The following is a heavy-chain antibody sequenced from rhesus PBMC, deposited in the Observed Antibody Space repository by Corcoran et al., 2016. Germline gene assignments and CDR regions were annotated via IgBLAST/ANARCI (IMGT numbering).Heavy chain of an antibody. D-gene: IGHD3-3*01. J-gene: IGHJ4*01. CDR2: IGVSSGIT. CDR3: ARFTGYYPNVDY. V-gene: IGHV4-165*02. Sequence: QVQLQESGQGLLKPSETLSLPCDVSGDSNSGYYCNWIRQPPGKGMEWIGYIGVSSGITYNHPPLESGVACSTDTSKNQFALKLSSVTAAATAVYYWARFTGYYPNVDYWGQGVLVTVSS. CDR1: GDSNSGYY.